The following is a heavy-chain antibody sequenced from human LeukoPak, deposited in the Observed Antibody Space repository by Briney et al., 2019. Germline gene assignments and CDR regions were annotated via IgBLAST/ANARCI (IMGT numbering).Heavy chain of an antibody. CDR3: ARDRDWNLDY. Sequence: ALVKVSCKASGYTFTTSGISWVRQAPGQGLEWMGWISAYKGNTNYAQKFQGRVTMTTDTSTSTAYMELRSLTSDDTAVYYCARDRDWNLDYWGQGTLVTVSS. CDR1: GYTFTTSG. V-gene: IGHV1-18*01. J-gene: IGHJ4*02. D-gene: IGHD1-1*01. CDR2: ISAYKGNT.